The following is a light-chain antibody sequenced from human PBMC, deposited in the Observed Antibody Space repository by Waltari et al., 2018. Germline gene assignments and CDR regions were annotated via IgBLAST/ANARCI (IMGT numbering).Light chain of an antibody. J-gene: IGLJ3*02. CDR1: SSNIGSNT. CDR3: AAWDDSLNGRV. CDR2: SNN. V-gene: IGLV1-44*01. Sequence: QSVLTQPPSASGTPGQRVTISCSGSSSNIGSNTVNWYQQLPGTAHKLLIYSNNQRPSGVPDRFSGSKSGTSASLAISGLQSEDEADYYCAAWDDSLNGRVFGGGTKLTVL.